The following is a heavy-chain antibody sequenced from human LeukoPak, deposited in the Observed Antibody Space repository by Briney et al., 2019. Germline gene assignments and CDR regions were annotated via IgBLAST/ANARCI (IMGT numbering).Heavy chain of an antibody. CDR2: ISAYNGNT. J-gene: IGHJ4*02. Sequence: ASVQVSCKASGYTFTSYGISWMRQAPGQGLEWMGWISAYNGNTNYAQKLQGRVTMTTDTSTSTAYMELRSLRSDDTAVYYCATDLRYYYGSGSYNWGQGTLVTVSS. CDR1: GYTFTSYG. V-gene: IGHV1-18*01. D-gene: IGHD3-10*01. CDR3: ATDLRYYYGSGSYN.